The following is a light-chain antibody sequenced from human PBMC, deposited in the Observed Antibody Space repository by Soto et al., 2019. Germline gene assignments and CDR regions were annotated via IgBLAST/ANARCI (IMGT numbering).Light chain of an antibody. CDR2: ANT. J-gene: IGLJ2*01. Sequence: QSVLTQPPSVSGAPGQRGTISCIGSSSNIGAGFDVNWYQQLPETAPKLLIYANTNRPSGVPDRFSGSKSGTSASLAITGLQAEDEAYYYCQSYETSLRWVFAGGTKLTVL. CDR1: SSNIGAGFD. V-gene: IGLV1-40*01. CDR3: QSYETSLRWV.